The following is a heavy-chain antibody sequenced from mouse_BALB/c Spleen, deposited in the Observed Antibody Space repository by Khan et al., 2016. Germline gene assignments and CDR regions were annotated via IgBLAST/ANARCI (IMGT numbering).Heavy chain of an antibody. CDR2: INPDTITI. CDR3: ARGNSVPGSLDY. J-gene: IGHJ2*01. Sequence: EVKLLESGGGLVQPGGSLKLSCAASGFDFSRYWMSWVRQAPGKGLEWIGEINPDTITIDYTPSLKDKFIISRDNAKKTLYLQMSKVRSEDTALYYCARGNSVPGSLDYWGQGTTLTVSS. CDR1: GFDFSRYW. D-gene: IGHD2-1*01. V-gene: IGHV4-1*02.